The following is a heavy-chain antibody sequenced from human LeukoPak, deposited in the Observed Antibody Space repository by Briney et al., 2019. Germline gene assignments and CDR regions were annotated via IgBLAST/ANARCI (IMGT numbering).Heavy chain of an antibody. CDR3: ARGGVRSGYPHFDY. Sequence: PSETLSLTCTVSGGSISSGDYYWSWIRQPPGKGLEWIGYIYYSGSTYYNPSLKSRVTISADTSKNQFSLKLSSVTAADTAVYYCARGGVRSGYPHFDYWGQGTLVTVSS. CDR1: GGSISSGDYY. D-gene: IGHD3-3*01. J-gene: IGHJ4*02. CDR2: IYYSGST. V-gene: IGHV4-30-4*08.